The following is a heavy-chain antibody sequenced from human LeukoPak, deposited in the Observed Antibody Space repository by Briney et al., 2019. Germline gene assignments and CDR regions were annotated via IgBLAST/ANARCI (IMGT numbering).Heavy chain of an antibody. D-gene: IGHD1-1*01. J-gene: IGHJ4*02. V-gene: IGHV2-5*02. CDR3: AHGTTSSPVDY. Sequence: SGPKLVKPTQTLTLTCTFSGFSLSTSGVGVGRIRQPPGQALEWLALIYWDDDKRYSPSLKSRLTITKDTPKNLVVLTMTNMDPVDTATYYCAHGTTSSPVDYWGQGTLVTVSS. CDR1: GFSLSTSGVG. CDR2: IYWDDDK.